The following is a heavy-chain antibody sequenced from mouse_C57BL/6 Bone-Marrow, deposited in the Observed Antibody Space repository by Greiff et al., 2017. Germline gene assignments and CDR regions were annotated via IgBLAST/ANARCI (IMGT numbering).Heavy chain of an antibody. J-gene: IGHJ3*01. CDR2: IDPSDSYT. CDR3: ARGDYYGTWFAY. V-gene: IGHV1-69*01. CDR1: GFTFTSYW. D-gene: IGHD1-1*01. Sequence: VQLQQPGAELVMPGASVKLSCKASGFTFTSYWMHWVKQSPGQGLEWIGEIDPSDSYTNYNQQFTGTSPLTVDTYSSPAYMKLSSLTSEDYAVYYCARGDYYGTWFAYWGQGTLVTVSA.